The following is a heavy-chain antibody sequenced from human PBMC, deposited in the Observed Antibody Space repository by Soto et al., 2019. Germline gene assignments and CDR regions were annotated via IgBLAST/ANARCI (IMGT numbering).Heavy chain of an antibody. CDR2: ISAYTGNT. J-gene: IGHJ4*02. CDR1: GYIFNSFG. CDR3: VRRWTTGEIDY. D-gene: IGHD4-17*01. V-gene: IGHV1-18*01. Sequence: QVQLVQSGGEVKKPGASVKVSCKASGYIFNSFGISWVRQAPGQGLEWMGWISAYTGNTKYAQNFQGRVTMTTDTSTSTAYMELRRLRSDDTAVYYCVRRWTTGEIDYWGQGTLVTVSS.